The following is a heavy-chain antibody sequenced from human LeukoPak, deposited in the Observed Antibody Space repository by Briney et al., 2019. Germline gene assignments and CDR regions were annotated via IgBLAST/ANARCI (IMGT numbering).Heavy chain of an antibody. V-gene: IGHV1-69*13. Sequence: SVKVSCKASGGTFSSYAISWVRQAPGQGLEWVGGIIPIFGTANYAQKFQGRVTITADESTSTAYMELSSLRSEDTAVYYCASTVVPAATVGDYYYYYGMDVWGKGATVTVSS. CDR3: ASTVVPAATVGDYYYYYGMDV. D-gene: IGHD2-2*01. CDR2: IIPIFGTA. J-gene: IGHJ6*04. CDR1: GGTFSSYA.